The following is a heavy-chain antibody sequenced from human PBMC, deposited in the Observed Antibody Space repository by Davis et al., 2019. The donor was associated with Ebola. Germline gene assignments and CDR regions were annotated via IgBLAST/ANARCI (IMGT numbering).Heavy chain of an antibody. Sequence: GESLKISCAASGFTFSSYAMTWVRQAPGKGLEWVSAISGSGGSTYYADSVKGRFTISRDNSTKTLYLQMNSLRAEDTAVYYCAKSGLSFGVVKYHYGMDVWGKGTTVTVSS. CDR2: ISGSGGST. V-gene: IGHV3-23*01. CDR3: AKSGLSFGVVKYHYGMDV. CDR1: GFTFSSYA. D-gene: IGHD3-3*01. J-gene: IGHJ6*04.